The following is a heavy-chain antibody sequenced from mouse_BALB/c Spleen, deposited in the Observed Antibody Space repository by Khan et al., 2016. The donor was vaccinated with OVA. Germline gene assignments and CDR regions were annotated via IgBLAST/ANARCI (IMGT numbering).Heavy chain of an antibody. CDR3: ARGGLPFAY. D-gene: IGHD2-13*01. Sequence: QVRLQQSGPGLVQPSQSLSITCTVSGFSLSSYGVHWVRQSPGKGLEWLGVIWSGGSTDFNAAFISRLSISKDNSKSQVFIKMNSLQTNDSARYYCARGGLPFAYWGQGTLVTVSA. CDR2: IWSGGST. V-gene: IGHV2-2*02. J-gene: IGHJ3*01. CDR1: GFSLSSYG.